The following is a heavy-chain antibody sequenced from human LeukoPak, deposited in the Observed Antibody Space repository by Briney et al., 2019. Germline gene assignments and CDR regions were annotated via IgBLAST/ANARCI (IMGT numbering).Heavy chain of an antibody. CDR2: IYHSGST. CDR1: GYSISSGYY. D-gene: IGHD6-6*01. V-gene: IGHV4-38-2*02. CDR3: ARWRAGIAAPLDY. J-gene: IGHJ4*02. Sequence: SETLSLTCTISGYSISSGYYWGWIRQPPGKGLEWIGSIYHSGSTYYNPSLKSRVTISLDTSENQFSLKLSSVTAADTAVYYCARWRAGIAAPLDYWGQGTLVTVSS.